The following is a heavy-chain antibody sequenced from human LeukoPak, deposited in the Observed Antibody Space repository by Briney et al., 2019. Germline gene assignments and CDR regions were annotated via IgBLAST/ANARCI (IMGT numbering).Heavy chain of an antibody. CDR2: IYPGDSDS. Sequence: GESLKISCKASGYSFATYWIGWVRQMPGKGLEWMGIIYPGDSDSRYSPSFQGQVSISVDKSITTAYLQWSSLKASDTAIYYCTTYSYTSGYYAFDIWGQGTMVTVSS. D-gene: IGHD3-22*01. V-gene: IGHV5-51*01. CDR1: GYSFATYW. J-gene: IGHJ3*02. CDR3: TTYSYTSGYYAFDI.